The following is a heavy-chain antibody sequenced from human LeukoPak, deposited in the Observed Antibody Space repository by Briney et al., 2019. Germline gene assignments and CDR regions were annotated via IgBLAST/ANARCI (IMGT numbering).Heavy chain of an antibody. V-gene: IGHV3-30*02. D-gene: IGHD3-10*01. CDR2: IRYDGSNK. J-gene: IGHJ5*02. Sequence: GGTLRLSCAASGFIFSSYAMSWVRQAPGKGLEWVAFIRYDGSNKYYADSVKGRFTISRDNSKNTLYLQMNSLRAEDTAVYYCAKDLGVWFGVREPNWFDPLGPGNPGHRLL. CDR3: AKDLGVWFGVREPNWFDP. CDR1: GFIFSSYA.